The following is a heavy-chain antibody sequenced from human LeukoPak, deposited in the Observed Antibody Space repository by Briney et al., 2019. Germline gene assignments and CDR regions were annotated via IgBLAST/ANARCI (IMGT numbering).Heavy chain of an antibody. CDR3: RCDMSSRYYYYYYADV. Sequence: GASVKLSCKASGYTFTGYYMHWVRQAPGQGLEWMGWINPNSGGTNYAQKFQGRVTMTRDTPISTAYMELSRLRSDDTAVYYCRCDMSSRYYYYYYADVWGEGATVTVS. D-gene: IGHD3-9*01. J-gene: IGHJ6*03. CDR1: GYTFTGYY. CDR2: INPNSGGT. V-gene: IGHV1-2*02.